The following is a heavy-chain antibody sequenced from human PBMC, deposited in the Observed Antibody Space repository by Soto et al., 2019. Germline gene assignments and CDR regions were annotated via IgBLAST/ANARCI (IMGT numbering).Heavy chain of an antibody. CDR3: ASTENFFAY. Sequence: SETLSLTCSVSGVSLTSGTYYWSWIRQHPGKGLEWIGYIFYSGSTDYNPSLKSRVNISVDTSKNQFSLKLSSVTAADTAVYYCASTENFFAYWGQGTLVTVSS. J-gene: IGHJ4*02. CDR1: GVSLTSGTYY. CDR2: IFYSGST. V-gene: IGHV4-31*03.